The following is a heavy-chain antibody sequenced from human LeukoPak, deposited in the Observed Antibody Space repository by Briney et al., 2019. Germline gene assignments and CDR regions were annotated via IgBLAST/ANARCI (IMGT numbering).Heavy chain of an antibody. CDR1: GFTFSNYW. J-gene: IGHJ4*02. Sequence: GGSLRLSCAASGFTFSNYWMHWVRQAPGKGLVWVSRINSDGSSTQYVDSVRGRLTISRDNAKNTLYLQMNSVRAEDTAVYYCARGGEDFWTGYYSDHWGQGTLVTVSS. V-gene: IGHV3-74*03. CDR2: INSDGSST. D-gene: IGHD3/OR15-3a*01. CDR3: ARGGEDFWTGYYSDH.